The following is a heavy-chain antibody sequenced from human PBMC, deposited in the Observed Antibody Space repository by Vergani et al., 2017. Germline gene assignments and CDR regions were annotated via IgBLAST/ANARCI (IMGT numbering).Heavy chain of an antibody. V-gene: IGHV3-23*01. CDR2: LSASDLRP. CDR3: YTDYHDY. D-gene: IGHD2-2*02. Sequence: EVQLLESGGDLVQPGGSLRLSCVVSGFTFIMHVMSWVRQAPGKGLEWVSTLSASDLRPHYADSVKGRFTISRDLSKNTLFLHMNSLRPEDTAVYFCYTDYHDYWGQGTLVTVSS. J-gene: IGHJ4*02. CDR1: GFTFIMHV.